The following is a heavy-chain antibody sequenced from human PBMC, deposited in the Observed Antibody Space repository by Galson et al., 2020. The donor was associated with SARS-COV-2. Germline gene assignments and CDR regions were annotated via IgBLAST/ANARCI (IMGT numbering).Heavy chain of an antibody. Sequence: GESLKISCAASGFTFSNYAMHWVRQAPGKGLEWVAVFSYDGRKTFYAESVKGRFTISRDNPKNTLYLQMNSLRGEDSAVYYCARVGNQWELPQYPLEVWGHGSTVSVSS. D-gene: IGHD1-26*01. CDR1: GFTFSNYA. J-gene: IGHJ6*02. CDR3: ARVGNQWELPQYPLEV. CDR2: FSYDGRKT. V-gene: IGHV3-30*04.